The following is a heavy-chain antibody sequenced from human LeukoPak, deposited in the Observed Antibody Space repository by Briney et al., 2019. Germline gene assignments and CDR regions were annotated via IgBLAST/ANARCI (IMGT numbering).Heavy chain of an antibody. CDR1: GFTFSSYS. CDR3: ARRMFYYYYMDV. CDR2: ISSSSSYI. D-gene: IGHD3-10*02. V-gene: IGHV3-21*01. J-gene: IGHJ6*03. Sequence: PGGSLRLSCAASGFTFSSYSMSWVRQAPGKGLEWVSSISSSSSYIYYADSVKGRFTISRDNAKNSLYLQMNSLRAEDTAVYYCARRMFYYYYMDVWGKGTTVTVSS.